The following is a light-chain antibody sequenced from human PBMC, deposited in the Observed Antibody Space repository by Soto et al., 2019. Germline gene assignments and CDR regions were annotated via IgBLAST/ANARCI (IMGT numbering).Light chain of an antibody. V-gene: IGKV1-39*01. CDR3: QQSYNTRYT. J-gene: IGKJ2*01. CDR1: QSISTY. Sequence: DIQMTQSPSSLSASVGDRVTITCRSSQSISTYIHWYQQKPGKAPELLIYGASILQTGVPSRFSGSGSGTDFTLAISGPQHEDFATYYCQQSYNTRYTFGQGTKLEMK. CDR2: GAS.